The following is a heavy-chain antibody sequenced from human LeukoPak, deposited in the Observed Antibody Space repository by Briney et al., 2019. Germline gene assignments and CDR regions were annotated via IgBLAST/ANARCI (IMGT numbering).Heavy chain of an antibody. V-gene: IGHV4-59*08. D-gene: IGHD6-19*01. CDR3: ARAVIGSGWFPFDF. CDR1: GGSISSYY. J-gene: IGHJ4*02. Sequence: SETLSLTCTVSGGSISSYYWSWIRQPPGKGLEWIGYIYYSGSTNYNPSLKSRVTISVDTSKNQFSLKLSSVTAADTAVYYCARAVIGSGWFPFDFWGQGTLVTVSS. CDR2: IYYSGST.